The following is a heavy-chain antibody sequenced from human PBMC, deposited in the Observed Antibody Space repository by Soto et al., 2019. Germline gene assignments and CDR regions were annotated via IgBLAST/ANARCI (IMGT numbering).Heavy chain of an antibody. J-gene: IGHJ6*02. CDR3: ARDGSRGYDMDV. D-gene: IGHD1-1*01. CDR2: ISNTARTI. Sequence: EVQVVESGGGLIQPGGSLRLSCAGSGFDFSNYNMDWVRQAPGKGLEWISYISNTARTIFYADPVKGRFTISRDNARNSLFLQMNSLRDEDTAVYYCARDGSRGYDMDVWGQGTTVTVSS. CDR1: GFDFSNYN. V-gene: IGHV3-48*02.